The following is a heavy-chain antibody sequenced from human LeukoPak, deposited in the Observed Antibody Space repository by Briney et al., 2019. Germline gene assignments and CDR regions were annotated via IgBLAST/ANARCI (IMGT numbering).Heavy chain of an antibody. V-gene: IGHV3-49*04. CDR1: GFTFGDYA. CDR2: IRSKAYGGTT. CDR3: TRDGSSWYYYYYYMDV. Sequence: GGSLRLSCTASGFTFGDYAMSWVRQAPGKGLEWVGFIRSKAYGGTTEYAASVKGRFTISRDDSKSIAYLQMNSLKTEDTAVYYCTRDGSSWYYYYYYMDVWGKGTTVTISS. D-gene: IGHD6-13*01. J-gene: IGHJ6*03.